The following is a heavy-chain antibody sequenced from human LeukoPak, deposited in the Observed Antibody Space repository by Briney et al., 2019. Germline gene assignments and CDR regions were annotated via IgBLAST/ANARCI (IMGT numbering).Heavy chain of an antibody. D-gene: IGHD2-15*01. CDR2: ISYSGST. Sequence: KPSETLSLTCTVSGGSISSSSYFWGWIRQPPGKGLEWIGSISYSGSTYYNPSLKSRVTISVGTSKNQFSLELSSVTAADTAVYFCARSVNIVVEYYFDYWGQGTLVTVSS. V-gene: IGHV4-39*01. CDR3: ARSVNIVVEYYFDY. J-gene: IGHJ4*02. CDR1: GGSISSSSYF.